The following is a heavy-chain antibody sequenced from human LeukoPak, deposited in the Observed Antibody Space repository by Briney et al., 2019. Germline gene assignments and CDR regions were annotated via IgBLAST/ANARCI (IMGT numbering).Heavy chain of an antibody. J-gene: IGHJ4*02. Sequence: PGGSLRLSCAASGFTFSSYSMNWVRQAPGKGLEWVSYISSSSSTIYYADSVKGRFTISRDNSRNTLYLQMGSLRAEDMAVYYCARDAGYVRFDFWGQGTLATVSS. V-gene: IGHV3-48*01. D-gene: IGHD5-18*01. CDR2: ISSSSSTI. CDR3: ARDAGYVRFDF. CDR1: GFTFSSYS.